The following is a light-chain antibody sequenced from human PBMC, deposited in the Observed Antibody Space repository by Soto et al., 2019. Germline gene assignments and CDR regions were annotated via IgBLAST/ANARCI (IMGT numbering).Light chain of an antibody. CDR1: SSDVGAYNY. CDR3: NSYTTTSTYV. V-gene: IGLV2-14*01. Sequence: QSVLTQPASVSGSPGQSITISCTGTSSDVGAYNYVSWYQQYPGKAPKLMIYHVSNRPSGVSNRFSGSKSGISASLTISGLQGEDEADYYCNSYTTTSTYVLGTGTKVTVL. CDR2: HVS. J-gene: IGLJ1*01.